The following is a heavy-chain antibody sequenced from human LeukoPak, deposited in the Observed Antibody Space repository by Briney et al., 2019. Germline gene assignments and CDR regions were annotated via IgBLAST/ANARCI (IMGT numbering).Heavy chain of an antibody. CDR3: ARGTGESSSTNWFDP. J-gene: IGHJ5*02. Sequence: ASVKVSCKASGGTFSSYTISWVRQAPGQGLEWMERIIPILGIANYAQKFQGRVTITADKSTSTAYMELSSLRSEDTAVYYCARGTGESSSTNWFDPWGQGTLVTVSS. CDR2: IIPILGIA. V-gene: IGHV1-69*02. D-gene: IGHD6-13*01. CDR1: GGTFSSYT.